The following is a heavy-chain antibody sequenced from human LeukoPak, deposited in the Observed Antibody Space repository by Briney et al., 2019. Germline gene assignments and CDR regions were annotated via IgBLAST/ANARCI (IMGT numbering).Heavy chain of an antibody. J-gene: IGHJ4*02. V-gene: IGHV4-4*07. CDR1: GDSISSYY. CDR3: ARGPPPDFDY. Sequence: SETLSLTCTVSGDSISSYYWSWIRQPAGKGLEWIGRIHPSGSTNYNPSLKSRVTLSVDTSKNQFSLKLSSVTAADTAVYYCARGPPPDFDYWGREPLVPVPS. CDR2: IHPSGST.